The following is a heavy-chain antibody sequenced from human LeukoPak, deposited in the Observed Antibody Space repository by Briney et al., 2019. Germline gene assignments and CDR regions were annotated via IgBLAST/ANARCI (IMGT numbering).Heavy chain of an antibody. D-gene: IGHD6-19*01. J-gene: IGHJ6*02. V-gene: IGHV3-23*01. CDR3: AKDLGSGWFDYYYGMDV. CDR2: ISGSGGST. Sequence: GGSLRLSCAASGFTFSSYAMSWVRQAPGKGLEWVSAISGSGGSTYYADSVKGRFTISRDNSKNTLYLQMNSLRAEDTAVYYCAKDLGSGWFDYYYGMDVWGQGTTVTVSS. CDR1: GFTFSSYA.